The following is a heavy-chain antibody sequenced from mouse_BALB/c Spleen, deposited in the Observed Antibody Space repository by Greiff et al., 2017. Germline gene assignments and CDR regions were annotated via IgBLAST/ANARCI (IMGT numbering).Heavy chain of an antibody. CDR2: ISSGGSYT. CDR3: ARHPTGTGGHFDY. V-gene: IGHV5-9-3*01. CDR1: GFTFSSYA. Sequence: EVMLVESGGGLVKPGGSLKLSCAASGFTFSSYAMSWVRQTPEKRLEWVATISSGGSYTYYPDSVKGRFTISRDNAKNTLYLQMSSLRSEDTAMYYCARHPTGTGGHFDYWGQGTTLTVSS. D-gene: IGHD4-1*02. J-gene: IGHJ2*01.